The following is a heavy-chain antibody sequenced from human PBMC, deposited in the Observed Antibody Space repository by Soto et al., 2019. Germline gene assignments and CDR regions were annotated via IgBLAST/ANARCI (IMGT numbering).Heavy chain of an antibody. CDR2: INTNGGST. CDR3: ARGLGMGDC. CDR1: GYTFSSDY. V-gene: IGHV1-46*01. D-gene: IGHD2-8*01. J-gene: IGHJ4*02. Sequence: QVQLVQSGAEVKKPGASVKVSCKASGYTFSSDYINWVRQAPGQGLEWIGIINTNGGSTHYGQNFTGRITETRDTDTAIVYMDMSALTSDDTAMYYCARGLGMGDCWGQGSMVVVS.